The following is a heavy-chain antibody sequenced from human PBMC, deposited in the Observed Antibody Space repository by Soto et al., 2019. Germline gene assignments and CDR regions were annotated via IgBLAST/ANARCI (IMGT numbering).Heavy chain of an antibody. CDR3: ARGDKNNDYYFDH. CDR1: GASISSGDYA. J-gene: IGHJ4*02. V-gene: IGHV4-30-2*01. CDR2: IYNNGGS. Sequence: SETLSLTCVVSGASISSGDYAWNWVRQPPGKGLEWLGYIYNNGGSYYNPSLKSRVTISLDRSQNHFSLRLNSVAAADTALYFCARGDKNNDYYFDHWGQGTLVTVSS. D-gene: IGHD3-16*01.